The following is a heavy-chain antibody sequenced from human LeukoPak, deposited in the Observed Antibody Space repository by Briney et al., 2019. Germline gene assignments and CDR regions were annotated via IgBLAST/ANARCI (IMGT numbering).Heavy chain of an antibody. D-gene: IGHD2-15*01. CDR2: INHSGST. J-gene: IGHJ4*02. V-gene: IGHV4-34*01. CDR1: GGSFGGYY. CDR3: ARHVRGGSSFDY. Sequence: SETLSLTCAVYGGSFGGYYWSWIRQPPGKGLEWIGEINHSGSTNYNPSLKSRVTISVDTSKNQFSLKLSSVTAADTAVYYCARHVRGGSSFDYWGQGTLVTVSS.